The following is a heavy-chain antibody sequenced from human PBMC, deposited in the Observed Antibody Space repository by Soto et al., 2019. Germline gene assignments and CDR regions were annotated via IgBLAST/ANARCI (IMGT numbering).Heavy chain of an antibody. CDR2: INHSGST. CDR3: ARAPRGYYYYYMDF. V-gene: IGHV4-34*01. Sequence: SETLSLTCAVYGGSFSGYYWSWIRQPPGKGLEWIGEINHSGSTNYNPSLKSRVTISVDTSKNQFSLKLSSVTAADTAVYYCARAPRGYYYYYMDFWGKGTTVTVSS. J-gene: IGHJ6*03. CDR1: GGSFSGYY.